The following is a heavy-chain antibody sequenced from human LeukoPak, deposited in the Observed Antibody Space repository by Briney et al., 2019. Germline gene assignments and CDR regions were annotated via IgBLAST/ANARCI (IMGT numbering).Heavy chain of an antibody. J-gene: IGHJ4*02. Sequence: PSETLSLTCTVTGGSFSTYYWSWIRQTPGKGLEWIGHFYYSGSTTCNPSLKSRVTISVDTSRDQFSLKLTSVSAADTAVYYCARGQGGNYYLNYFDYWGQGALVTVSS. D-gene: IGHD1-26*01. CDR3: ARGQGGNYYLNYFDY. CDR1: GGSFSTYY. CDR2: FYYSGST. V-gene: IGHV4-59*01.